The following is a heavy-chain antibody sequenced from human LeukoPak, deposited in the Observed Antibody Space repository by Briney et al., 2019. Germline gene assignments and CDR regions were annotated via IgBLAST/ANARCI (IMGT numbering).Heavy chain of an antibody. V-gene: IGHV3-7*01. J-gene: IGHJ4*02. D-gene: IGHD6-6*01. CDR1: GFTFSNYW. CDR3: ARFSSSPCCSFDY. Sequence: GGSLRLSCAASGFTFSNYWTSWVRQAPGKGLEWVANIKQDGSDKYYVDSVKGRFTISRDNAKNSLYLQMNSLRAEDTAVYYCARFSSSPCCSFDYWGQGTLVTVSS. CDR2: IKQDGSDK.